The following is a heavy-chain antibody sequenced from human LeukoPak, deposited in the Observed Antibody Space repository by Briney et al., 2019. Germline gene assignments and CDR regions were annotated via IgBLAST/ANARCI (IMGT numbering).Heavy chain of an antibody. CDR2: INPNSGGT. D-gene: IGHD7-27*01. Sequence: ASVKVSCKASGYTFTGYYMHWVRQAPGQGLEWMGWINPNSGGTNCAQKFQGRVIMTRDTSISTAYMELSGLRSDDTAVYYCARVRRAWGDGMGVWGQGTTVTVSS. J-gene: IGHJ6*02. CDR1: GYTFTGYY. CDR3: ARVRRAWGDGMGV. V-gene: IGHV1-2*02.